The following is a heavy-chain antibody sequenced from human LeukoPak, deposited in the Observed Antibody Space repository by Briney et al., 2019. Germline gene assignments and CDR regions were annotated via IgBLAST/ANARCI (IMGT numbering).Heavy chain of an antibody. V-gene: IGHV1-18*01. J-gene: IGHJ4*02. CDR1: GYAFTSYG. CDR2: ISAYNGNT. Sequence: EASVKVSCKASGYAFTSYGISWVRQAPGQGLEWMGWISAYNGNTNYAQKLQGRVTMTTDTSTSTAYMELRSLRTEDTAVYYCARVHSGNHYDPILYWGQGTLVTVSS. D-gene: IGHD1-26*01. CDR3: ARVHSGNHYDPILY.